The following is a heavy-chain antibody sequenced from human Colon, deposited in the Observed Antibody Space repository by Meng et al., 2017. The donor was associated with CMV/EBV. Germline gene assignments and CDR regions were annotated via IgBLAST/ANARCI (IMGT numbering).Heavy chain of an antibody. Sequence: SETLSLTCTVSGDSVTTNNYYWGWIRQPPGKPLETIGFIFAGGDTKYNPSLQGRLTISKDASNNRFSLRLKSLTAADTAVYYCAREVRETGVVYWGQGTLVTVSS. D-gene: IGHD7-27*01. CDR3: AREVRETGVVY. V-gene: IGHV4-61*01. CDR2: IFAGGDT. J-gene: IGHJ4*02. CDR1: GDSVTTNNYY.